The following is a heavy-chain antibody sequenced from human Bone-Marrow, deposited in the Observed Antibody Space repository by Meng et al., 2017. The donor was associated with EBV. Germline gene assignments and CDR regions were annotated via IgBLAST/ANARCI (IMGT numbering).Heavy chain of an antibody. CDR3: AKEGTGSRYTFDH. J-gene: IGHJ4*02. V-gene: IGHV3-11*04. D-gene: IGHD1-26*01. CDR1: GFTFSDHY. Sequence: QVQVVGSGGGLVKPGGSLRLSCAASGFTFSDHYMSWIRQAPGKGLEWISYISGSGATIYYADSVKGRITVSRDNAKSSLSLQMNSLTTEDTALYYCAKEGTGSRYTFDHWGQGTLVTVSS. CDR2: ISGSGATI.